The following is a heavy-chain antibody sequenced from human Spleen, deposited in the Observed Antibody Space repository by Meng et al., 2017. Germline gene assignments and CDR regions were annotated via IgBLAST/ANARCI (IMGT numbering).Heavy chain of an antibody. CDR1: GGSISSIIYY. V-gene: IGHV4-39*07. Sequence: GSLRLSCTVSGGSISSIIYYWGWIRQPPGKGLEWIGSIYYSGSTYYYNPSLKSRVTISVDTSKNQFSLKLSSVTAADTAVYYCATGDRAFDIWGQGTMVTVSS. J-gene: IGHJ3*02. D-gene: IGHD7-27*01. CDR2: IYYSGSTY. CDR3: ATGDRAFDI.